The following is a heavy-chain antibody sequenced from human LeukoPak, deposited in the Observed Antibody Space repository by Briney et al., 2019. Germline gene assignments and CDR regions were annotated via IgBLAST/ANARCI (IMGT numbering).Heavy chain of an antibody. J-gene: IGHJ6*02. CDR2: IIPILGIA. D-gene: IGHD6-19*01. CDR1: GGTFSSYA. Sequence: SVKVSCKASGGTFSSYAISWVRQAPGQGLEWMGRIIPILGIANYAQKFQSRVTITADKSTSTAYMELSSLRSEDTAVYYCARVGRTVAGHYYYYGMDVWGQGTTVTVSS. V-gene: IGHV1-69*04. CDR3: ARVGRTVAGHYYYYGMDV.